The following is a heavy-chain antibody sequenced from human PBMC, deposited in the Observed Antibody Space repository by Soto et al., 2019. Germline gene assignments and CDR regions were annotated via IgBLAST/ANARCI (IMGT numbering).Heavy chain of an antibody. CDR2: IYYSGST. Sequence: QVQLQESGPGLVKPSQTLSLTCTGSGGSISSGGYYWSWIRQHPGKGLEWIGYIYYSGSTYYNPSLKSRVSISVDTSKNQFSLKLSSVTAADTAVYYCARESPMITFGGERRNYFDYWGQGTLVTVSS. D-gene: IGHD3-16*01. CDR3: ARESPMITFGGERRNYFDY. V-gene: IGHV4-31*03. J-gene: IGHJ4*02. CDR1: GGSISSGGYY.